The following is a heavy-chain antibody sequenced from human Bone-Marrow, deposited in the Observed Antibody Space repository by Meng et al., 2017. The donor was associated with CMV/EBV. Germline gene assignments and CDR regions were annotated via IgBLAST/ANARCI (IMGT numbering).Heavy chain of an antibody. D-gene: IGHD1-26*01. CDR3: AKGPVRPTTHFDY. J-gene: IGHJ4*02. CDR1: GFTFSSYD. Sequence: GGSLRLSCAASGFTFSSYDMHWVRQAPGKGLEWVALIWYDGSNEYYADSVKGRFTISRDNSKNTLYLQMNSLRAEDTAVYYCAKGPVRPTTHFDYWGQGTLVTVYS. V-gene: IGHV3-33*06. CDR2: IWYDGSNE.